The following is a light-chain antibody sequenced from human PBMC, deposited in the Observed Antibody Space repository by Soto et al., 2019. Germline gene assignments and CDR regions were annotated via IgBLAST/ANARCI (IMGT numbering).Light chain of an antibody. Sequence: EIVLTQSPGTLSLSPGERATLSCRASQTLSNNYLAWYQQKPGQDTRLLIYGASIRIPGIPDRFSGSGSGTDFYLSISGLEPGDFAVYYFQPYGSPFTLGQGTRLEIK. CDR2: GAS. CDR1: QTLSNNY. CDR3: QPYGSPFT. V-gene: IGKV3-20*01. J-gene: IGKJ5*01.